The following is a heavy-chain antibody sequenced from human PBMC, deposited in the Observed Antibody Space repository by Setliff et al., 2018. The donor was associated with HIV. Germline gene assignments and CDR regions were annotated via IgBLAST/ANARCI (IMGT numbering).Heavy chain of an antibody. CDR2: IYHSGNT. CDR3: ARTRTIAVAGPPPEWYFDL. CDR1: GPYSISSGFY. V-gene: IGHV4-38-2*01. J-gene: IGHJ2*01. D-gene: IGHD6-19*01. Sequence: SETLSLTCAVSGPYSISSGFYWGWIRQPPGKGLEWIGNIYHSGNTYYNPSLKSRVTISVDTSKNQFSLKLRSVTAADTAVYYCARTRTIAVAGPPPEWYFDLWGRGTLVTVS.